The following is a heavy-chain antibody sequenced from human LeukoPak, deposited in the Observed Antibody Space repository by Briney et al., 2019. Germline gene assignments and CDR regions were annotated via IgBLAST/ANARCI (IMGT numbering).Heavy chain of an antibody. D-gene: IGHD5-12*01. V-gene: IGHV3-21*01. CDR2: ISGSSSFI. CDR1: GFSFRSYS. J-gene: IGHJ5*02. Sequence: PGGSLRLSCAASGFSFRSYSMNWVRQAPGKGLEWVSSISGSSSFIYYADSVKGRFTISRDNAKNSLYLQMNSLRAEDTAVYYCARDWAEEGSAYAPSWFDPWGQGTLVTVSS. CDR3: ARDWAEEGSAYAPSWFDP.